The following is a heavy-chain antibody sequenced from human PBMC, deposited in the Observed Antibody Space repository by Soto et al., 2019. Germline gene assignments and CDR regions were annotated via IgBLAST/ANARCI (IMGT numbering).Heavy chain of an antibody. V-gene: IGHV4-59*01. CDR2: IFYNGTT. CDR1: GVSLTSYY. J-gene: IGHJ4*02. CDR3: ARGKGTYRY. Sequence: NPSETLSLTCSVSGVSLTSYYWSWIRQTPGKALEWIGCIFYNGTTNYNPSLKSRVTISLDMSKNQFSLKLKSVSAEDTALYYCARGKGTYRYWGPGTLVTVSS. D-gene: IGHD4-4*01.